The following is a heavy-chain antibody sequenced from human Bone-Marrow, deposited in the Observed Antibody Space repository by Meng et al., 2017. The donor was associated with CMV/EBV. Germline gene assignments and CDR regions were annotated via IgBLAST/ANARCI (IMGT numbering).Heavy chain of an antibody. V-gene: IGHV1-69*05. CDR3: ARGGLDCSSTSCLPENWDLDYYYGMDV. CDR2: IIPIFGTA. Sequence: SVKVSCKASGGTFSSYAISWVRQAPGQGLEWMGGIIPIFGTANYAQKFQGRVTITTDESTSTAYMELSSLRSEDTAVYYCARGGLDCSSTSCLPENWDLDYYYGMDVWGQETTVTVSS. CDR1: GGTFSSYA. D-gene: IGHD2-2*01. J-gene: IGHJ6*02.